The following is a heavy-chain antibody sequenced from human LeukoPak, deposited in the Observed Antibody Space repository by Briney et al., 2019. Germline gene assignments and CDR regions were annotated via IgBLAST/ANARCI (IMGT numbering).Heavy chain of an antibody. CDR3: ARAYGSSGYYQLPVDY. CDR2: ITGSGGTT. CDR1: GFTFSSYV. V-gene: IGHV3-23*01. Sequence: GGSLRLSCAASGFTFSSYVMHWVRQAPGKGLEWVSGITGSGGTTHHADSVKGRFTISRDNSKNTLFLQMNSLRVEDTALYYCARAYGSSGYYQLPVDYWGQGTLVTVSS. J-gene: IGHJ4*02. D-gene: IGHD3-22*01.